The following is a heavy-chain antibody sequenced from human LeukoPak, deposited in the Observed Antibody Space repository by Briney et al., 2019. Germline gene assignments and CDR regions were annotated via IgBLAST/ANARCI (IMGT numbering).Heavy chain of an antibody. CDR3: VRDRYWVAGTGWFDA. V-gene: IGHV1-18*01. CDR2: ISAHNGNT. J-gene: IGHJ5*02. CDR1: GYISSNYG. Sequence: GASVKVSCKASGYISSNYGISWVRQAPGQGLEWMGWISAHNGNTNYAQKLQGRVSMTTDTSTTTAHMELRTLRSDDTAVYYCVRDRYWVAGTGWFDAWGQGTLVTVSS. D-gene: IGHD6-13*01.